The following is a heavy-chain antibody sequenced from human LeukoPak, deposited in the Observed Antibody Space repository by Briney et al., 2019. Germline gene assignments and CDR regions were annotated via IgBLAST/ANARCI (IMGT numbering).Heavy chain of an antibody. CDR1: GFLFSSYA. Sequence: GGSLRLSCAASGFLFSSYAMDWVRQSPGKGLEWVAVISRDGSDKYYGESVKGRFNISRDNSKNTVYLEISSLRVEDTAVCYCARDYLSSGWFVASYDYWGRGTLVTVSS. V-gene: IGHV3-30*03. CDR3: ARDYLSSGWFVASYDY. J-gene: IGHJ4*02. CDR2: ISRDGSDK. D-gene: IGHD6-19*01.